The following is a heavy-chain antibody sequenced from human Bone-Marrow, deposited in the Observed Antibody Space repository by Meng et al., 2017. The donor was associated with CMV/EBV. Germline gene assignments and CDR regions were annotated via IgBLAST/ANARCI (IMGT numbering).Heavy chain of an antibody. CDR1: GGSISSSSYY. CDR3: ARGNIVVVIAPLDY. D-gene: IGHD2-21*01. J-gene: IGHJ4*02. CDR2: IYYSGST. V-gene: IGHV4-39*07. Sequence: GSLRLSCTVSGGSISSSSYYWGWIRQPPGKGLEWIGSIYYSGSTYYNPSLKSRVTISVDTSKNQFSLKLSSVTAADTAVYYCARGNIVVVIAPLDYWGQGTLVTVSS.